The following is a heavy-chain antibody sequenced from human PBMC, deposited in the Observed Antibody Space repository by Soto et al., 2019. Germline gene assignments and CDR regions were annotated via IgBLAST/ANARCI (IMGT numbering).Heavy chain of an antibody. D-gene: IGHD2-15*01. V-gene: IGHV3-7*01. Sequence: PGGSLRLSCAASGITFSTYWMSWVRQAPGKGLEWVASINEDGSAKYYVDSVKGRFTISRDNAKNSLSLQMNSLRAEDTAVYYCATGGTKSGYCSGGSCRRNDYWAQGALVTVSS. CDR3: ATGGTKSGYCSGGSCRRNDY. CDR1: GITFSTYW. J-gene: IGHJ4*02. CDR2: INEDGSAK.